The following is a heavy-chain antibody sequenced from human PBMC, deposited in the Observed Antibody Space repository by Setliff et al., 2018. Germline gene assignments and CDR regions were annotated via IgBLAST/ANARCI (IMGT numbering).Heavy chain of an antibody. J-gene: IGHJ4*02. Sequence: LSLTCGVSGGSISSYYWSWIRQPPGKGLEWIGYIYYSGSTNYNPSLKSRVTISLDTPKNQFSLRLSSVTAADTAVYYCARTRYGLGGRPYWGQGTLVTVSS. CDR2: IYYSGST. D-gene: IGHD2-15*01. V-gene: IGHV4-59*01. CDR1: GGSISSYY. CDR3: ARTRYGLGGRPY.